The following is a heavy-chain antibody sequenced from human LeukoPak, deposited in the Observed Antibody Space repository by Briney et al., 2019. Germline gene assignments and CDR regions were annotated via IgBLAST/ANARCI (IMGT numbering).Heavy chain of an antibody. CDR3: ARGGLEPVDF. D-gene: IGHD1-1*01. J-gene: IGHJ4*02. CDR2: INTDGRST. CDR1: GFTFSTYW. Sequence: GGSLRLSCAVSGFTFSTYWMHWVRQAPGEGLVWASRINTDGRSTSYADSVKGRFTISRDNAKNTLYLQMSSLRADDTAVYYCARGGLEPVDFWGQGTLVTVSS. V-gene: IGHV3-74*01.